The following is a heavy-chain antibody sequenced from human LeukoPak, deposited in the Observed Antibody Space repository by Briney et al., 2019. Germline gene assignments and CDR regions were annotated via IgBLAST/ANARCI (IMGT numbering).Heavy chain of an antibody. D-gene: IGHD1-1*01. CDR1: GFSLSTSGMG. V-gene: IGHV2-70*11. Sequence: RESGPALVKPTQTLTLPCTFFGFSLSTSGMGVSWIRQPPGKALEWLARIDWDDDKYYSTSLKTRLTISKDTSKNQVVITMTNMDPVDTATYYCARTYQSSLEGAFDIWGQGTMVTVSS. CDR2: IDWDDDK. CDR3: ARTYQSSLEGAFDI. J-gene: IGHJ3*02.